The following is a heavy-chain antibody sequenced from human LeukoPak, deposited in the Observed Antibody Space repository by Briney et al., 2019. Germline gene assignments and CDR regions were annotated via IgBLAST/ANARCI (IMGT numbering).Heavy chain of an antibody. CDR2: ISGSGGST. V-gene: IGHV3-23*01. CDR3: AKAREGGSYYAGGFRFDP. Sequence: GGSLRLSCAASGFTFSSYAMSWVRQAPGKGLEWVSAISGSGGSTYYADSVKGRVTISRDNSNNTLYLQMNSLRAEDTAVYYCAKAREGGSYYAGGFRFDPWGQGTLVTVSS. J-gene: IGHJ5*02. CDR1: GFTFSSYA. D-gene: IGHD1-26*01.